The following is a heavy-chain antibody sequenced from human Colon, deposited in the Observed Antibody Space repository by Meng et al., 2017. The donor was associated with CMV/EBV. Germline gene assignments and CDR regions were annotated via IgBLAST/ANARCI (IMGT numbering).Heavy chain of an antibody. CDR1: GFIFTSYT. D-gene: IGHD5-18*01. J-gene: IGHJ1*01. V-gene: IGHV3-21*01. CDR2: ISTTSRDI. CDR3: VRHLEAGRNGYSEPF. Sequence: GESLKISCATSGFIFTSYTMSWVRQAPGKGLEWVSSISTTSRDIYYAASVKGRFTLSRDNAKNSLYLQMNSLRAEDTAVYYCVRHLEAGRNGYSEPFWGQGTLVTVS.